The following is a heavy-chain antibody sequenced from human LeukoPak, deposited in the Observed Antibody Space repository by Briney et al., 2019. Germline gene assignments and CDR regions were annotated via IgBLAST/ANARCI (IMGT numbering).Heavy chain of an antibody. CDR3: ARGRRYYYDSSGYPGSYYYYMDV. Sequence: SETLSLTCAVYGGSFSGYYWSWIRQPPGKGLEWIGEINHSGSTNYNPSLKSRVTISVDTSKNQFSLRLSSVTAADTAVYYCARGRRYYYDSSGYPGSYYYYMDVWGKGTTVTVSS. CDR2: INHSGST. V-gene: IGHV4-34*01. CDR1: GGSFSGYY. D-gene: IGHD3-22*01. J-gene: IGHJ6*03.